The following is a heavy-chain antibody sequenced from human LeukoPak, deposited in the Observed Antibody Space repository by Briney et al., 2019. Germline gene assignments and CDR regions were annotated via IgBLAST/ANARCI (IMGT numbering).Heavy chain of an antibody. CDR2: ISGSGGST. CDR1: GFTVSSYA. CDR3: ARDVVVVVASDSNFDY. J-gene: IGHJ4*02. Sequence: GGSLRLSCAASGFTVSSYATNWVRQAPGKGLEWVSSISGSGGSTYYADSVKGRFTISRDNAKNSLYLQMNSLRAEDTAVYYCARDVVVVVASDSNFDYWGQGTLVTVSS. D-gene: IGHD2-15*01. V-gene: IGHV3-23*01.